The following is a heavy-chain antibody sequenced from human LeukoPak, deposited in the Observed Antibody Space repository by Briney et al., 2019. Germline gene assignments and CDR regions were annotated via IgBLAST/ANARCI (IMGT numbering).Heavy chain of an antibody. D-gene: IGHD3-3*01. CDR1: GGSLSSYY. J-gene: IGHJ4*02. Sequence: SETLSLTCTVSGGSLSSYYWSWIRPPAGKGLEWIGRIYTSGSTNYNPSLKSRVTMSVDTSKNRFSLKLSSVTAADTAVYYCAREITPSVLRFLEWPYYFDYWGQGTLVTVSS. CDR2: IYTSGST. V-gene: IGHV4-4*07. CDR3: AREITPSVLRFLEWPYYFDY.